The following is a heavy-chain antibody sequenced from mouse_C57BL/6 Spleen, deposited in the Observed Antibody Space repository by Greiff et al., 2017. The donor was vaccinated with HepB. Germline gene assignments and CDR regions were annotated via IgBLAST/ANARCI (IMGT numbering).Heavy chain of an antibody. CDR1: GYTFTDYN. CDR3: ARHYYGSSWGYFDV. D-gene: IGHD1-1*01. Sequence: VQLQQSGPELVKPGASVKMSCKASGYTFTDYNMHWVKQSHGKSLEWIGYINPNNGGTSYNQKFKGKATLTVNKSSSTAYMELRSLTSEDSAVYYCARHYYGSSWGYFDVWGTGTTVTVSS. CDR2: INPNNGGT. V-gene: IGHV1-22*01. J-gene: IGHJ1*03.